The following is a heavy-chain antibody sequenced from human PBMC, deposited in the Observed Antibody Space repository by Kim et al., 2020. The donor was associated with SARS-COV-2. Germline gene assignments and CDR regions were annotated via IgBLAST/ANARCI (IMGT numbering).Heavy chain of an antibody. CDR3: ASALGH. CDR1: GDSLSSDY. Sequence: SETLSLTCTVSGDSLSSDYWSWNRQPAGKGLEWIGRIYTSGRTNYNPSLQSRVTMSVDMSKNQFSLKLSSVTAAETAVYYCASALGHWGQGTLVTVSA. D-gene: IGHD3-16*02. V-gene: IGHV4-4*07. CDR2: IYTSGRT. J-gene: IGHJ4*02.